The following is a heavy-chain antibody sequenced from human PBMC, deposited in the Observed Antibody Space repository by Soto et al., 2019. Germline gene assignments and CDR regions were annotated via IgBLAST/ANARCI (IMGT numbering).Heavy chain of an antibody. J-gene: IGHJ4*02. CDR2: VNPNSGGT. Sequence: ASVKVSCKASGYTFTGYYMHWVRQAPGQGLEWMGWVNPNSGGTNYAQKFQGRVTMTRDTSISTAYMELSRLRSDDTAVYYCARGRVGDSSGYIGYWGQGTLVTVSS. V-gene: IGHV1-2*02. D-gene: IGHD3-22*01. CDR3: ARGRVGDSSGYIGY. CDR1: GYTFTGYY.